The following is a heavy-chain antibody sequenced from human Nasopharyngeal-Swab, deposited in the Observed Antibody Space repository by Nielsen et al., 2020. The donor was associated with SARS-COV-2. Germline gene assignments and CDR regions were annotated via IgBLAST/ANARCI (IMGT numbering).Heavy chain of an antibody. CDR3: GRTAH. J-gene: IGHJ4*02. CDR1: GFTFSSYA. Sequence: GESLKISCAASGFTFSSYATHWVRQAPGKGLEWVAVISYDGSNKYYADSVKGRFTISRDNSKNTLYLQMNSLRAEDTAVYYCGRTAHWGQGTLVTVSS. CDR2: ISYDGSNK. V-gene: IGHV3-30*04.